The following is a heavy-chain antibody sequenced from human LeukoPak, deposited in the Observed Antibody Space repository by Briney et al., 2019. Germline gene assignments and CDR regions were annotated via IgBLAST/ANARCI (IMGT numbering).Heavy chain of an antibody. CDR1: GFTFSSSA. CDR2: ISSSGTST. D-gene: IGHD6-13*01. V-gene: IGHV3-23*01. J-gene: IGHJ4*02. Sequence: GGSLRLSCAASGFTFSSSAMSWVRQAPGKGLEWVSTISSSGTSTYYADSVKGRFTISRDNYKTTVYLQMNSLRAEDTAVYYCAKHLDYSRTHTDYWGQGTPVTVSS. CDR3: AKHLDYSRTHTDY.